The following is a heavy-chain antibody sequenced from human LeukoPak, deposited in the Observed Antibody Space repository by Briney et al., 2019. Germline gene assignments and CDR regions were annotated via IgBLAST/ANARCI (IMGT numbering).Heavy chain of an antibody. CDR3: ARDQYDYVWGSYRYTGYYYYYYYMDV. D-gene: IGHD3-16*02. V-gene: IGHV3-7*03. CDR1: GFTFISYW. J-gene: IGHJ6*03. Sequence: SGGSLRLSCAAAGFTFISYWMSWVRQAPGKGLEWVANIKQDGSEKYYVDSVKGRFTISRDNAKNSLYLQMNSLRAEDTALYYCARDQYDYVWGSYRYTGYYYYYYYMDVWGKGTTVTVSS. CDR2: IKQDGSEK.